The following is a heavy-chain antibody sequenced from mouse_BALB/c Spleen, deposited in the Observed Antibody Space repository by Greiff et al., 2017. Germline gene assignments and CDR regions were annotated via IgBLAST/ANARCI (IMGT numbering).Heavy chain of an antibody. D-gene: IGHD2-14*01. J-gene: IGHJ4*01. CDR3: ARDRYDAMDY. CDR2: IRNKANGYTT. Sequence: EVMLVESGGGLVQPGGSLRLSCATPGFTFTDYYMSWVRQPLGKALEWLGFIRNKANGYTTEYSASVKGRFTISRDNSQSILYLQMNTLRAEDSATYYCARDRYDAMDYWGQGTSVTVSS. V-gene: IGHV7-3*02. CDR1: GFTFTDYY.